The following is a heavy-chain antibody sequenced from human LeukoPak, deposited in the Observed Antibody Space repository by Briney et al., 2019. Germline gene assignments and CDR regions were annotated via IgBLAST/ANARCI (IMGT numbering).Heavy chain of an antibody. CDR3: ARGGEYNWNDGTRAFDI. CDR1: GYTFTSYY. Sequence: GASVKVSCKASGYTFTSYYMHWVRQAPGQGLEWMGWINPNSGGTNYAQKFQGRVTMTRDTSISTAYMELSRLRSDDTAVYYCARGGEYNWNDGTRAFDIWGQGTMVTVSS. CDR2: INPNSGGT. D-gene: IGHD1-1*01. V-gene: IGHV1-2*02. J-gene: IGHJ3*02.